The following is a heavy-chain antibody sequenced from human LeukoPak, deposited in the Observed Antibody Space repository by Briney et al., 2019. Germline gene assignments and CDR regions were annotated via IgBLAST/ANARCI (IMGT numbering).Heavy chain of an antibody. V-gene: IGHV4-4*02. CDR2: IYHSGST. J-gene: IGHJ6*03. CDR3: ARGRDYGVDNYYMDV. CDR1: GGSISSSNW. D-gene: IGHD4-17*01. Sequence: SETLSLTCAVSGGSISSSNWWSWVRQPPGKGLEWIGEIYHSGSTNYNPSLKSRVTMSVDTSKNQFSLKLSSVTAADTAVYYCARGRDYGVDNYYMDVWGKGTTVTVSS.